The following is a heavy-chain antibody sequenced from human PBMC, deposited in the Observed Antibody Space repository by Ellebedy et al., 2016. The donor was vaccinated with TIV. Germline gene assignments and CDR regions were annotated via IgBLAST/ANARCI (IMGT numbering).Heavy chain of an antibody. J-gene: IGHJ4*02. CDR3: AREWGSVSDEYYFDY. Sequence: ASVKVSCXASGYTFTSYYMHWVRQAPGQGLEWMGIINPSGGSTSYAQKFQGRVTMTRDTSTSTVYMELSSLRSEDTAVYYCAREWGSVSDEYYFDYWGQGTLVTVSS. V-gene: IGHV1-46*01. D-gene: IGHD3-16*01. CDR1: GYTFTSYY. CDR2: INPSGGST.